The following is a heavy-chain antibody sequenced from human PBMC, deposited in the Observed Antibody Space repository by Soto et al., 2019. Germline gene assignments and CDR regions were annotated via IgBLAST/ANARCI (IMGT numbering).Heavy chain of an antibody. CDR3: AREGGYGAYEDGY. CDR1: GFTFSSYG. V-gene: IGHV3-33*01. Sequence: QVQLVESGGGVVQPGRSLRLSCAASGFTFSSYGMHWVRQAPGKGLEWVAVIWYDGSNKYYADSVKGRFTISRDNSKNTLYLQMNSLRAEDTAVYYCAREGGYGAYEDGYWGQGTLVTVSS. CDR2: IWYDGSNK. D-gene: IGHD4-17*01. J-gene: IGHJ4*02.